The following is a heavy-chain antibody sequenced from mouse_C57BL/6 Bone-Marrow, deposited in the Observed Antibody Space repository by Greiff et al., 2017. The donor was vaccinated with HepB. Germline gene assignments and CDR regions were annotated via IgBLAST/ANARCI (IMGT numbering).Heavy chain of an antibody. CDR2: IYPRSGNT. D-gene: IGHD2-4*01. CDR1: GYTFTSYG. Sequence: VQLQQSGAELARPGASVKLSCKASGYTFTSYGISWVKQRTGQGLEWIGEIYPRSGNTYYNEKFKGKATLTADKSSRTAYMELRSLTSEDSAVYFCARAGSTMITHYYAMDYWGQGTSVTVSS. V-gene: IGHV1-81*01. CDR3: ARAGSTMITHYYAMDY. J-gene: IGHJ4*01.